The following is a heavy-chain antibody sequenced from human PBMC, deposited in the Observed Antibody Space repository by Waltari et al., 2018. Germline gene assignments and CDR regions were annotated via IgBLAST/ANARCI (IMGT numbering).Heavy chain of an antibody. CDR1: GDSMSSTNYY. CDR2: IYYGGTT. J-gene: IGHJ4*02. CDR3: ARRNHISGPH. D-gene: IGHD6-25*01. Sequence: QLQLQESGPGLVKPSATLSLTCTVSGDSMSSTNYYWAWIRQPPGKGLEWVGIIYYGGTTYYNPSLKSRATISIDMSKNQFFLKLTSLTATDTAVYYCARRNHISGPHWGQGTLVTVSS. V-gene: IGHV4-39*01.